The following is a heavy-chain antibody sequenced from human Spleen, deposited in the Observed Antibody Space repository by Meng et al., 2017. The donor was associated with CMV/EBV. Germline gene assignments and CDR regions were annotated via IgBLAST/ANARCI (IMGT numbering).Heavy chain of an antibody. CDR2: IYYSGST. CDR1: GGSISITYYS. D-gene: IGHD6-19*01. J-gene: IGHJ4*02. V-gene: IGHV4-39*01. CDR3: ARHKAGTGHFDY. Sequence: CTVSGGSISITYYSWGWIRQPPGKGLEWIGSIYYSGSTYYNPSLKSRVTISVDTSKNQFSLKLSSVTAADTALYYCARHKAGTGHFDYWGQGTLVTVSS.